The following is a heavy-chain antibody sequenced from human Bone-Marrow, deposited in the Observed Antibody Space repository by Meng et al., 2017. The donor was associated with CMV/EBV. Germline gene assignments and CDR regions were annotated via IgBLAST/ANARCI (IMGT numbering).Heavy chain of an antibody. CDR1: GGTFSSYA. J-gene: IGHJ6*02. Sequence: SVKVSCKASGGTFSSYAISWVRQAPGQGLEWMGGIIPIFGTANYAQKFQGRVTITTDESTSTAYMELSSLRSEDTAVYYCARNTIYGVVRPYGMDVWGQGNTVTVSS. V-gene: IGHV1-69*05. CDR3: ARNTIYGVVRPYGMDV. D-gene: IGHD3-3*01. CDR2: IIPIFGTA.